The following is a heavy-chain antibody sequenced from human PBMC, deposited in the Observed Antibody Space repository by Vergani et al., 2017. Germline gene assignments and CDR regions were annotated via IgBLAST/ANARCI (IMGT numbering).Heavy chain of an antibody. D-gene: IGHD3-10*01. J-gene: IGHJ4*02. V-gene: IGHV5-51*03. CDR1: GYSFTSYW. Sequence: EVQLVQSGAEVKKPGESLPISCQGSGYSFTSYWIVWVLQRPGKGLEWMGSIYPGYSDTRYSPSFQGQVTISADKSISTAYLQWSSLKASDTAMYYCARVVRGGSNHGLVDYGGQGTMVTVSS. CDR2: IYPGYSDT. CDR3: ARVVRGGSNHGLVDY.